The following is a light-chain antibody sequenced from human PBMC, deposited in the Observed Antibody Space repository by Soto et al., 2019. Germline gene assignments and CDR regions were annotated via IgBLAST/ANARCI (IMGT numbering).Light chain of an antibody. V-gene: IGLV1-47*01. CDR2: RDN. CDR1: SSNIGINY. Sequence: QSVLTQPPSASGAPGQRVSISCSGTSSNIGINYVYWYQQLPGAAPKLLIYRDNERPSGVPDRFSSSKSGTSASLVISGLRSEDEADYYCAAWDDSRVMFGGGTQLTVL. J-gene: IGLJ3*02. CDR3: AAWDDSRVM.